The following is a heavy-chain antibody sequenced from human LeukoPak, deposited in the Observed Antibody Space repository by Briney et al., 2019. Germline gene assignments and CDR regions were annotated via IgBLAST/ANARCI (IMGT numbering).Heavy chain of an antibody. CDR2: IIGSGGST. CDR3: AKVRYTSSWHDYDY. V-gene: IGHV3-23*01. J-gene: IGHJ4*02. CDR1: GFTFNIYA. D-gene: IGHD6-13*01. Sequence: GGSLRLSCAASGFTFNIYAMNWVRQAPGKGLEWVSGIIGSGGSTYYADSVKGRFTISRDNSKNMLYLQMNSLRAEDTAVYYCAKVRYTSSWHDYDYWGQETLVTVSS.